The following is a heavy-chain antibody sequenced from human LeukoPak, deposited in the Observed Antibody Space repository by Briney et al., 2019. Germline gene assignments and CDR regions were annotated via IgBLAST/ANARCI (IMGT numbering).Heavy chain of an antibody. CDR1: GGSIRSTNW. CDR3: SRESGAFCPFGY. Sequence: SDTLSLTCGVSGGSIRSTNWWSWVRQPPGQGLEWIGEISLTGETNYNPSLNGRVTISLDGSRNQLSLTLTSVTAADTAIYYCSRESGAFCPFGYWGQGTLVIVPP. CDR2: ISLTGET. V-gene: IGHV4-4*02. J-gene: IGHJ4*02. D-gene: IGHD1-26*01.